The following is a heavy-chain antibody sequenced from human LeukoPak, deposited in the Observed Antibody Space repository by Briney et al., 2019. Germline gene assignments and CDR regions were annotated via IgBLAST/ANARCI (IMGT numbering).Heavy chain of an antibody. CDR2: ISSSGSTI. CDR3: ASILGYCSSTSCYAFDY. Sequence: PGGSLRLSCAASAFTFSDYYMSWIRQAPGKGLEWVSYISSSGSTIYYADSVKGRFTISRDNAKNSLYLQMNSLRAEDTAVYYCASILGYCSSTSCYAFDYWGQGTLVTVSS. D-gene: IGHD2-2*01. J-gene: IGHJ4*02. CDR1: AFTFSDYY. V-gene: IGHV3-11*04.